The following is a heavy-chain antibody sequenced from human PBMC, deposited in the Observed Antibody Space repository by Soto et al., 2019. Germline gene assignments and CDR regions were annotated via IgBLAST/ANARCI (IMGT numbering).Heavy chain of an antibody. J-gene: IGHJ6*02. Sequence: EVQLVESGGGLVKPGGSLRLSCAASGFTFSSYSMNWVRQAPGKGLEWVSSISSSSSYIYYADSVKGRFTISRDNAKNSLYLQMHSLRAEDTAVYYCAREEGSGSYRYYYGMDVWGQGTTVTVSS. CDR3: AREEGSGSYRYYYGMDV. D-gene: IGHD3-10*01. V-gene: IGHV3-21*01. CDR2: ISSSSSYI. CDR1: GFTFSSYS.